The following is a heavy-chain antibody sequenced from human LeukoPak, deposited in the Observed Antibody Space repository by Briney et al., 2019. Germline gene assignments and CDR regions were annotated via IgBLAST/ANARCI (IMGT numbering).Heavy chain of an antibody. CDR1: GFTFSSYA. V-gene: IGHV3-23*01. D-gene: IGHD3-3*02. J-gene: IGHJ2*01. CDR2: ISGSGGST. CDR3: ARDSTGYWYFDL. Sequence: PGGSLRLSCAASGFTFSSYAMSWVRQAPGKGLEWVSTISGSGGSTDYADSVKGRFTISRDNSKNTLYLQMNSLRAEDTAVYYCARDSTGYWYFDLWGRGTLVSVSS.